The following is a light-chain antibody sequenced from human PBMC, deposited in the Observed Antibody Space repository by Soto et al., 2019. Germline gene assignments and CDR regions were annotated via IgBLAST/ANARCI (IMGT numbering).Light chain of an antibody. CDR3: AAWDGSLSGVV. J-gene: IGLJ2*01. CDR1: SSNIESNY. CDR2: RNN. Sequence: QSVLTQPPSASGTPGQRVTISCSGSSSNIESNYVYWYQQLPGTAPKLLIYRNNQRPSGVPDRFSGSKSGTSASLAISGLRSEDEADYYCAAWDGSLSGVVFGGGTKLTVL. V-gene: IGLV1-47*01.